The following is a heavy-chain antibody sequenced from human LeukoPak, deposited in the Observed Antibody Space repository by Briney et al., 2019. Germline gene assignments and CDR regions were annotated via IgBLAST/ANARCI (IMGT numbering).Heavy chain of an antibody. CDR1: GYTFTSYG. CDR3: AWGYGSGSYGFNWFDP. J-gene: IGHJ5*02. V-gene: IGHV1-18*01. CDR2: NSAYNGNT. D-gene: IGHD3-10*01. Sequence: ASVKVSCKASGYTFTSYGISWVRQAPGQGLEWMGWNSAYNGNTNYAQKLQGRVTMTTDTSTSTAYMELRSLRSDDTAVYYCAWGYGSGSYGFNWFDPWGQGTLVTVSS.